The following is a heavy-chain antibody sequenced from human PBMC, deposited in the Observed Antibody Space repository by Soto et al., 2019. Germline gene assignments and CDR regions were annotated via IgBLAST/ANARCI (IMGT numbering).Heavy chain of an antibody. D-gene: IGHD6-6*01. CDR1: GGSFSGYY. CDR2: INHSGST. J-gene: IGHJ6*02. CDR3: ARGLGRIAARPPYYYYYGMDV. Sequence: SITFSVYGGSFSGYYWRWIRQPPGKRLESIGEINHSGSTNYNPSLKSRVTISVDTSKNQFSLKLSSVTAADTAVYYCARGLGRIAARPPYYYYYGMDVWGQGTTVTVSS. V-gene: IGHV4-34*01.